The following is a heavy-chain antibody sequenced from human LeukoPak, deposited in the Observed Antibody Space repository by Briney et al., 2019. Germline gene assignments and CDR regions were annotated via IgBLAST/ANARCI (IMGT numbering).Heavy chain of an antibody. CDR1: GYSISSSYY. D-gene: IGHD4-11*01. V-gene: IGHV4-38-2*01. CDR3: ARTTASNYAVY. Sequence: SETLSLTCAVSGYSISSSYYWGWIRQPPGKGLEWIGRIYTSGSTNYNPSLKSRVTMSIDTSKNQFSLKLSSVTAADTAVYYCARTTASNYAVYWGQGTLVTVSS. J-gene: IGHJ4*02. CDR2: IYTSGST.